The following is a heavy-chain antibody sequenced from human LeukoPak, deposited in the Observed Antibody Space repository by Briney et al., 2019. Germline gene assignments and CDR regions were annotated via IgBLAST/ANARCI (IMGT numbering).Heavy chain of an antibody. J-gene: IGHJ5*02. V-gene: IGHV1-46*01. CDR2: FNPSGDGT. CDR1: GHTFTTYY. Sequence: ASVKVSCKASGHTFTTYYVHLVRQAPGQGLEWMGVFNPSGDGTNYPQRFQGRVTLTRDTSTSTVYMELSSLRSEDTAIYYCAKETPNTGWFDPWGQGTLVTVSS. D-gene: IGHD1-14*01. CDR3: AKETPNTGWFDP.